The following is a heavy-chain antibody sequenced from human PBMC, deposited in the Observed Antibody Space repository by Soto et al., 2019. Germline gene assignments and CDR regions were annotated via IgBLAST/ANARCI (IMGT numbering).Heavy chain of an antibody. D-gene: IGHD3-22*01. V-gene: IGHV3-11*01. CDR3: AKSPGMYYYDSSGYYHYDY. CDR1: GVILSDFP. J-gene: IGHJ4*02. Sequence: RGALRAPRTGSGVILSDFPKNWGRPAPGGGVGWISYISTRGSTIHYVDSVKGRFTISRDNAKNTLYLQMNSLRAEDTAVYYCAKSPGMYYYDSSGYYHYDYWGQGTLVTVSS. CDR2: ISTRGSTI.